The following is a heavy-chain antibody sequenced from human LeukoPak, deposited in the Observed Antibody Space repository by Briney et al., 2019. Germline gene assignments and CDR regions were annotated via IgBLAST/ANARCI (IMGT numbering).Heavy chain of an antibody. J-gene: IGHJ2*01. Sequence: PSETLSLTCSVSGGSISSYYWSWIRQPPGKGLECIGYIYYSGSTNYNPSLKSRVTISVDTSKNHFSLNLSSVTGADTAVYYCARRVRAYCSGGSCYDDWYFDLWGRGTLVTVSS. V-gene: IGHV4-59*08. D-gene: IGHD2-15*01. CDR3: ARRVRAYCSGGSCYDDWYFDL. CDR2: IYYSGST. CDR1: GGSISSYY.